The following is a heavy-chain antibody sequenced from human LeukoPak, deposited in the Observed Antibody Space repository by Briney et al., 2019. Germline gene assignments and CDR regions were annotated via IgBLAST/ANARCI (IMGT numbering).Heavy chain of an antibody. V-gene: IGHV4-34*01. Sequence: PSETLSLTCAVYGGSFSGYYWSWIRQPPGKGLEWIGEINHSGSTNYNPSLKSRVTISVDTSKDQYSLKRSSVTAADTAVYYCASLNTSGYAFDIWGQGTMVTVSS. CDR1: GGSFSGYY. D-gene: IGHD3-3*01. J-gene: IGHJ3*02. CDR2: INHSGST. CDR3: ASLNTSGYAFDI.